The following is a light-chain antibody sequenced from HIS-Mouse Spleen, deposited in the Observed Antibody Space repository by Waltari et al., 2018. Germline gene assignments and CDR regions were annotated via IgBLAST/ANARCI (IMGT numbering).Light chain of an antibody. CDR1: QGISSY. J-gene: IGKJ1*01. CDR3: QQLNSYPPT. CDR2: AAS. V-gene: IGKV1-9*01. Sequence: DIQLTQSPSFLSASVGDRVTITCRASQGISSYLAWYQQKPGKAPKLLIYAASNLQSGGPSRFSGSGSGTEFTLTISSLQPEDFATYYCQQLNSYPPTFGQGTKVEIK.